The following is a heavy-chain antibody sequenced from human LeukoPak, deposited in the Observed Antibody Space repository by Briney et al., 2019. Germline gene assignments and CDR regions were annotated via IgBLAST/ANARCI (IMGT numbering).Heavy chain of an antibody. D-gene: IGHD2-2*01. CDR2: IKQEGSDK. Sequence: PGGSLTLSCTASGFPFSSYWMSCVRQAPGEGLECVANIKQEGSDKFYVHSVEGRLPISRENAKNSLYLQMDSLRAEDTAVYYCARDCSSTSCYPIDYWGQGTLVTVSS. CDR1: GFPFSSYW. J-gene: IGHJ4*02. CDR3: ARDCSSTSCYPIDY. V-gene: IGHV3-7*01.